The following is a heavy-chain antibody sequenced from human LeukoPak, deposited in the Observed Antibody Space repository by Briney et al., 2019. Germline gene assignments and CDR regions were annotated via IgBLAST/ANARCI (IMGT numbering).Heavy chain of an antibody. Sequence: LGESLKISCKGSEYSFTSYWIGWVRQMPGKGLEWMGIIYPGDSDTRYSPSFQGQVTISADKSISTAYLQWSSLKASDTAMYYCARLPADATPYQYYYYYGMDVWGQGTTVTVSS. J-gene: IGHJ6*02. CDR2: IYPGDSDT. CDR1: EYSFTSYW. V-gene: IGHV5-51*01. D-gene: IGHD1-14*01. CDR3: ARLPADATPYQYYYYYGMDV.